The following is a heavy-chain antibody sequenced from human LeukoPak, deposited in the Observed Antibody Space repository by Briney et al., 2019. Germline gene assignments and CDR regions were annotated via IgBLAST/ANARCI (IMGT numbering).Heavy chain of an antibody. J-gene: IGHJ4*02. CDR1: GYTFISYG. V-gene: IGHV1-18*01. CDR2: ISVYNGKP. CDR3: ARNGDYVPYFDY. D-gene: IGHD4-17*01. Sequence: ALVKVSCKASGYTFISYGISWVRQAPGQGLEWMGWISVYNGKPNYAQKFQGRVTMSTDTSTSTAYMELRSLRSDDTAVYYCARNGDYVPYFDYWGQGTLVTVSS.